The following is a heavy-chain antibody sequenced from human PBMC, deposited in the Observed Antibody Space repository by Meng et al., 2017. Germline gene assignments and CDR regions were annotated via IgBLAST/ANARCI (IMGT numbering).Heavy chain of an antibody. J-gene: IGHJ5*02. D-gene: IGHD1-26*01. V-gene: IGHV1-69*13. CDR3: ARGHSGSYYIDSNWFDP. Sequence: SVKVSCKASGYTFTSYDINWVRQATGQGLEWMGGIIPIFGTANYAQKFQGRVTITADESTSTAYMELSSLRSEDTAVYYCARGHSGSYYIDSNWFDPWGQGTLVTVSS. CDR1: GYTFTSYD. CDR2: IIPIFGTA.